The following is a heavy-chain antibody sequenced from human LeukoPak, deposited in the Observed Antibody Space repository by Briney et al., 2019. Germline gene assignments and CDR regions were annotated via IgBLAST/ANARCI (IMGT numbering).Heavy chain of an antibody. V-gene: IGHV3-7*01. J-gene: IGHJ6*03. Sequence: GGSLRLSCAASGFTFSSYWMSWVRQAPGKRLEWVANIKQDGSEKYYVDSVKGRFTISRDNAKNSLYLQMDSLRAEDTAVYYCTRDGDTVLTRGYYYYMDVWGKGTTVTVSS. CDR3: TRDGDTVLTRGYYYYMDV. D-gene: IGHD3-10*01. CDR2: IKQDGSEK. CDR1: GFTFSSYW.